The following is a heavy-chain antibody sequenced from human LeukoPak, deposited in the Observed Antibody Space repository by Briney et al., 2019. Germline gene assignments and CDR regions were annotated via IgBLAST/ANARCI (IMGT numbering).Heavy chain of an antibody. D-gene: IGHD6-19*01. CDR3: AMYIAVAGTRAFDI. CDR1: GFTFSSYS. Sequence: PGGSLRLSCAASGFTFSSYSMNWVRQAPGKGLEWVSSISSSSSYIYYADSVKGRFTISRDNAKNSLYLQMNSLRAEDTAVYYCAMYIAVAGTRAFDIWGQGTMVTVSS. J-gene: IGHJ3*02. V-gene: IGHV3-21*01. CDR2: ISSSSSYI.